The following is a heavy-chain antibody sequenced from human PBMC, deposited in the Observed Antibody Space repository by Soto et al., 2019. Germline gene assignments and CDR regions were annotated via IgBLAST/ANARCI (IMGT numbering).Heavy chain of an antibody. CDR3: ARDQSGGNSFAFEI. Sequence: PSETLSLTCAVHGGSFSGYIWTWIRQPPGKGLQWIGQINHSGSTYYNPSLKSRVIISMHTSNDQFSLELTSVTAADTAVYYCARDQSGGNSFAFEIWGQGTMVTVS. D-gene: IGHD2-21*02. V-gene: IGHV4-34*01. CDR2: INHSGST. J-gene: IGHJ3*02. CDR1: GGSFSGYI.